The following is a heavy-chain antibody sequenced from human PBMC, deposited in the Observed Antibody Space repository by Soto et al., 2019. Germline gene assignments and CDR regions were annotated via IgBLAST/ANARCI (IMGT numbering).Heavy chain of an antibody. Sequence: PSETLSLTCAVSGYSISLGYYWSWIRQHPGKGLEWIGYIYYSGSTYYNPSLKSRVTISVDTSKNQFSLKLSSVTAADTAVYYCARGGYCSGGSCYHPLYNWFDPWGQGTLVTVSS. CDR1: GYSISLGYY. V-gene: IGHV4-31*11. D-gene: IGHD2-15*01. CDR2: IYYSGST. CDR3: ARGGYCSGGSCYHPLYNWFDP. J-gene: IGHJ5*02.